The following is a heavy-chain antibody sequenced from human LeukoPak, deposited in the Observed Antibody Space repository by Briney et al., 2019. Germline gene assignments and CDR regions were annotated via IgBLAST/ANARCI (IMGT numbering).Heavy chain of an antibody. V-gene: IGHV3-23*01. D-gene: IGHD3-10*01. J-gene: IGHJ4*02. CDR2: IDISGDNT. Sequence: PGGSLRLSCAASGFTFSSYAMTWVRQAPGKGLEWVSTIDISGDNTYYADSVKGRFTISRDNSKNRPYLQMNGLRTEDTAVYYCAKDQGWADGSGDYWGQGTLVTVSS. CDR1: GFTFSSYA. CDR3: AKDQGWADGSGDY.